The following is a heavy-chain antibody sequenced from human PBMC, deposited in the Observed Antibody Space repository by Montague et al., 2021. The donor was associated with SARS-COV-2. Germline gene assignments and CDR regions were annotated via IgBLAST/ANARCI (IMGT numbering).Heavy chain of an antibody. CDR1: GASISSSENS. Sequence: SETLSLTCTVSGASISSSENSWGWIRQSPGTGLEWFGSIFYSGTTYFNPSLRSRIAISVDTSKNQFSLKVTSVTAADTAVYYCARHVTFGGVVVALDYWGQGHLVSVSS. V-gene: IGHV4-39*01. CDR3: ARHVTFGGVVVALDY. CDR2: IFYSGTT. D-gene: IGHD3-16*02. J-gene: IGHJ4*02.